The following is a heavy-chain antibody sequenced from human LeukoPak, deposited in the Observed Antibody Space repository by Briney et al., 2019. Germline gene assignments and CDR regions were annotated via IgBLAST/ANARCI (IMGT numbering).Heavy chain of an antibody. J-gene: IGHJ4*02. CDR2: TNSDGSST. CDR1: GFTFSCNW. V-gene: IGHV3-74*01. CDR3: ARLRGQWLDY. Sequence: QTGGSLRLSCAASGFTFSCNWMHWVRHAPGKGLVWVSRTNSDGSSTSYADSVKGRFTISRDNAKNTLYLQMKSLRAEDTAVYYCARLRGQWLDYWGQGTLVTVSS. D-gene: IGHD6-19*01.